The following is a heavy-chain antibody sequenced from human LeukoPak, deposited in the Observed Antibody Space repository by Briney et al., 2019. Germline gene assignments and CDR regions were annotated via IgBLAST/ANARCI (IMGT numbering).Heavy chain of an antibody. J-gene: IGHJ2*01. V-gene: IGHV1-69-2*01. CDR1: GYTFTDYY. Sequence: ATVKISCKVSGYTFTDYYIHWVQQAPAKGLEWMGVVDPEDGDTRYAEKFQGRVTISADTSTDTAYMELRSLRSDDTAVYYCARDDGYFDLWGRGTLVTVSS. CDR3: ARDDGYFDL. CDR2: VDPEDGDT.